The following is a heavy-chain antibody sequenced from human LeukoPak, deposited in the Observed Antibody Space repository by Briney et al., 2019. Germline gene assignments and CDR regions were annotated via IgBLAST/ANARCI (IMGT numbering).Heavy chain of an antibody. J-gene: IGHJ4*02. Sequence: PGGSLRLSCAASGFTFSSYSMNWVRQAPGKGLEWVSSISSSSSYIYYADSVKGRFTISRDNAKNSLYLQMNSLRAEDTAVYYCARDNDILTGYYDYWGQGTLVTVSS. CDR1: GFTFSSYS. CDR3: ARDNDILTGYYDY. D-gene: IGHD3-9*01. CDR2: ISSSSSYI. V-gene: IGHV3-21*01.